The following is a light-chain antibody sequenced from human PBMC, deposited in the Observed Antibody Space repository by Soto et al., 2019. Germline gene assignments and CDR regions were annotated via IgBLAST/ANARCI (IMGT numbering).Light chain of an antibody. J-gene: IGKJ2*01. V-gene: IGKV3-15*01. CDR3: QQYNNWPPNT. CDR2: GAS. Sequence: EIVMTQSPPTLSVSPGERATLSCRASQSVSSNLAWYQHKPGQAPRLLIYGASTRATGIPARFSGSGSGTEFTLTISSLQSEDFAVYYCQQYNNWPPNTFGQGTKLEIK. CDR1: QSVSSN.